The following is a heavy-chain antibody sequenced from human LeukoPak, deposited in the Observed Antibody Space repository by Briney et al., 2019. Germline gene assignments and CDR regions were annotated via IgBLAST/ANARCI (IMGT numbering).Heavy chain of an antibody. D-gene: IGHD3-22*01. Sequence: GGSLRLSCAASGFTFSSYAMHWVRQAPGKGLEWVAVISYDGSNKYYADSVKGRFTISRDNSKNTLYLQMNSLRAEDTAVYYCARGLDYYDSSGSYWGQGALVTVSS. CDR3: ARGLDYYDSSGSY. J-gene: IGHJ4*02. V-gene: IGHV3-30*04. CDR1: GFTFSSYA. CDR2: ISYDGSNK.